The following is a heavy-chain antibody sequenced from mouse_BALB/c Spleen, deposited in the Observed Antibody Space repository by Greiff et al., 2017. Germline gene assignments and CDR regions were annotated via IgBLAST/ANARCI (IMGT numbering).Heavy chain of an antibody. D-gene: IGHD3-2*01. CDR3: SDSSGYWYVDV. CDR1: GYSITSDYA. V-gene: IGHV3-2*02. J-gene: IGHJ1*01. Sequence: VQLKESGPGLVKPSQSLSLTCTVTGYSITSDYAWNWIRQFPGNKLEWMGYISYSGSTSYNPSLKSRISITRDTSKNQFFLQLNSVTTEDTATYYCSDSSGYWYVDVWGAGTTVTVSS. CDR2: ISYSGST.